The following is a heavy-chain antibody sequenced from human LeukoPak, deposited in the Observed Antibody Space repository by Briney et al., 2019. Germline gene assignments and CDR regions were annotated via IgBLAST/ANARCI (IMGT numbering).Heavy chain of an antibody. J-gene: IGHJ6*02. CDR1: GYSFTSYW. CDR3: ARQFQNSSGWTYYYYYYGMDV. D-gene: IGHD6-19*01. CDR2: IYPGDSDT. V-gene: IGHV5-51*01. Sequence: GESLKISCKGSGYSFTSYWIGWVRQMPGKGLEWMGIIYPGDSDTRYSPSFRGQDTISADKSISTAYLQWSSLKASDTAMYYCARQFQNSSGWTYYYYYYGMDVWGQGTTVTVSS.